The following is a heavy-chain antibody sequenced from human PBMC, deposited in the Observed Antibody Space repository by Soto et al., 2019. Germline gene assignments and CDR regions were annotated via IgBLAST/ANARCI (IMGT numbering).Heavy chain of an antibody. CDR3: ARDFGIAAAGRYYYGMDV. Sequence: SVKVSCKASGGTFSSYAISWVRQAPGQGLEWMGGIIPIFGTANYAQKFQGRVTITADKSTSTAYMELSSLRSEDTAVYYCARDFGIAAAGRYYYGMDVWGQGTTVTVSS. D-gene: IGHD6-13*01. CDR1: GGTFSSYA. J-gene: IGHJ6*02. CDR2: IIPIFGTA. V-gene: IGHV1-69*06.